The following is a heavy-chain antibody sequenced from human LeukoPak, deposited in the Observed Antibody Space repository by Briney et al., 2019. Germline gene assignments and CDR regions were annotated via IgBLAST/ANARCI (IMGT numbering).Heavy chain of an antibody. V-gene: IGHV4-34*01. CDR2: INHSGST. J-gene: IGHJ6*03. CDR1: GGSFSGYY. CDR3: ARAPDYYYYYYMDV. Sequence: SETLSLTCAVYGGSFSGYYWSWIRQPPGTGLDWIGEINHSGSTNYNPSLKSRVTMSGDTSKNQFSLKLSSVTAADTAVYYCARAPDYYYYYYMDVWGKGTTVTISS.